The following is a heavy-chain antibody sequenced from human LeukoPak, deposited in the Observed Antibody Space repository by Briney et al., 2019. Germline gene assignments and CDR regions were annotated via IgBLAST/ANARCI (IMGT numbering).Heavy chain of an antibody. CDR2: INPKSGGT. CDR3: VPSANYYYFDY. V-gene: IGHV1-2*02. J-gene: IGHJ4*02. D-gene: IGHD1-26*01. Sequence: ASVKVSCKASGYTFTNYYMHWVRQGPGLGFEWMGWINPKSGGTSYPQKFQGRLTMTRDTSISTAYMELSRLGSDATAVYYCVPSANYYYFDYWGQGTLVTVSS. CDR1: GYTFTNYY.